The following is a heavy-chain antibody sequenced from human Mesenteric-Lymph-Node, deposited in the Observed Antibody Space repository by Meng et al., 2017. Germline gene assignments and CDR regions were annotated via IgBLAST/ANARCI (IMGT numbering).Heavy chain of an antibody. Sequence: SGPTLVKPTQTFTLTCTFSGFSLSTSGVGVGWIRQPPGKALEWLALIYWNDDKRYSPSLKSRLTITKDTSKNQVVLTMTNMDPVDTATYYCAHRQINFDWLLPHDAFDIWGQGTMVTVSS. J-gene: IGHJ3*02. V-gene: IGHV2-5*01. CDR2: IYWNDDK. CDR3: AHRQINFDWLLPHDAFDI. D-gene: IGHD3-9*01. CDR1: GFSLSTSGVG.